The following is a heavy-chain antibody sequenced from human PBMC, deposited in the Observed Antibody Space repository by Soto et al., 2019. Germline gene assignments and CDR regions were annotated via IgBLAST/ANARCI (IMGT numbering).Heavy chain of an antibody. J-gene: IGHJ4*02. CDR3: ARAPGGSYFLKFDY. V-gene: IGHV1-2*02. D-gene: IGHD1-26*01. CDR1: GYTFTGYY. Sequence: ASVKVSCKASGYTFTGYYMHWVRQAPGQGLEWMGWINPNSGGTNYAQKFQGRVTMTRDTSISTAYMELSRLRSDDTAVYYCARAPGGSYFLKFDYWGQGTLVTVSS. CDR2: INPNSGGT.